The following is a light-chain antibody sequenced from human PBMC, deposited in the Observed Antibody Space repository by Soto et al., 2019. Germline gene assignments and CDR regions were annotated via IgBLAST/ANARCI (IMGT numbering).Light chain of an antibody. Sequence: EVVLTQSPGTLSLSPGERATLSCRASETISISHLAWYQQTPGQAPRLLLYRSSTRATGIPDRFSGSGSGTDFTLTISRLEPADAAVYYCQQYESLLWTFGQGTKLEIK. CDR1: ETISISH. CDR3: QQYESLLWT. V-gene: IGKV3-20*01. CDR2: RSS. J-gene: IGKJ1*01.